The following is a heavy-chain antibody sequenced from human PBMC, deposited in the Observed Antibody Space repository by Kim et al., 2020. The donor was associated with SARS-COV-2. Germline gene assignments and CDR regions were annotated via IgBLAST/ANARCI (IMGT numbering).Heavy chain of an antibody. J-gene: IGHJ4*02. Sequence: GGSLRLSCAGSEFTFSSYTMNWVRQAPGKGLEWVSSISSSSGYIYYADSVKGRFTISRDNANNSVYLQMNSLRVEDTAVYYCARGGQDDVWGHWSQGTLVTVSS. CDR2: ISSSSGYI. CDR3: ARGGQDDVWGH. CDR1: EFTFSSYT. V-gene: IGHV3-21*01. D-gene: IGHD3-16*01.